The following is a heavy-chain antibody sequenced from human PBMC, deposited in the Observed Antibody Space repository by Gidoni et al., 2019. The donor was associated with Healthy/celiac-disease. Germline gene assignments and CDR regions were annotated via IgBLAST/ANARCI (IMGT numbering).Heavy chain of an antibody. Sequence: QVRLVDSGGVVVQPRRSLRLSCAASGFTFSSYGMHWVRQAPGTGLGWVAVISYDGSNKYYADSVKGRFTISRDNSKNPLYLQMNSLRAEDTAVYYCAKDVYSRSSQGGPWGQGTLVTVSS. CDR2: ISYDGSNK. D-gene: IGHD6-6*01. J-gene: IGHJ5*02. V-gene: IGHV3-30*18. CDR3: AKDVYSRSSQGGP. CDR1: GFTFSSYG.